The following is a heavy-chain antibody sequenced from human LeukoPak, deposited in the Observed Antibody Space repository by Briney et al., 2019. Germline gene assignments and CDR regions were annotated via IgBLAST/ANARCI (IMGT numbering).Heavy chain of an antibody. V-gene: IGHV3-7*01. J-gene: IGHJ6*03. CDR3: AREVVIRYYYYYMDV. Sequence: GGSLRLSCAASGFTFSSYWMSWVRQAPGKGLEWVANIKQDGSEKYYVDSVKGRFTISRDNAKNSLHLQMNSLRAEDTAVYYCAREVVIRYYYYYMDVWGKGTTVTVSS. D-gene: IGHD3-16*02. CDR1: GFTFSSYW. CDR2: IKQDGSEK.